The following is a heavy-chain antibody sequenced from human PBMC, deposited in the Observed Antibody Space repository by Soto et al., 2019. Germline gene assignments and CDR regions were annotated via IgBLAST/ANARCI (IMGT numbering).Heavy chain of an antibody. CDR3: ARGHCSSTSCYGGVWFDP. J-gene: IGHJ5*02. D-gene: IGHD2-2*01. V-gene: IGHV4-34*01. Sequence: QVQLQQWGAGLLKPSETLSLTCAVYGGSFSGYYWSWIRQPPGKGLEWIGEINHSGSTNYNPSLTRRGTISVDTSKNQFSLTLSAVTAADTAVYYCARGHCSSTSCYGGVWFDPCGQGTLVTVSS. CDR2: INHSGST. CDR1: GGSFSGYY.